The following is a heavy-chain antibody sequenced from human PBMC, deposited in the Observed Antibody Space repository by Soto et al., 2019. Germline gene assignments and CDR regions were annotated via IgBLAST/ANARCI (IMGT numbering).Heavy chain of an antibody. CDR3: ARDLNWGFDY. D-gene: IGHD7-27*01. J-gene: IGHJ4*01. CDR1: GFTFSSYT. CDR2: ISKSSGSK. V-gene: IGHV3-48*02. Sequence: GGSLRLSCAASGFTFSSYTMNWVRQAAGKGLEWISYISKSSGSKSYADSVKGRFTISRDNAKNSLYLQLNSLGDEDTAMYYCARDLNWGFDYWGHGTLVTVSS.